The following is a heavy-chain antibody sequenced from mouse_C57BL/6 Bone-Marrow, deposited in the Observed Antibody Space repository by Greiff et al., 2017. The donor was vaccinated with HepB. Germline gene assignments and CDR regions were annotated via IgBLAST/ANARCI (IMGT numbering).Heavy chain of an antibody. D-gene: IGHD1-1*01. V-gene: IGHV5-9-1*02. J-gene: IGHJ4*01. CDR3: TGSSYGDY. CDR1: GFTFSSYA. CDR2: ISSGGDYN. Sequence: EVLLVQSGDGLVKPGASLKLSCAASGFTFSSYAMSWVRQTPEKRLEWVAYISSGGDYNYYADTLKGRFTLSRDNARNTLYLQMSSLKSEDTAMYYCTGSSYGDYWGQGTSVTVSS.